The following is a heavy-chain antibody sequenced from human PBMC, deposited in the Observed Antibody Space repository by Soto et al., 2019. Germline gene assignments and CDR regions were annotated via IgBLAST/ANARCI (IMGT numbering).Heavy chain of an antibody. CDR3: ARDVLGYCSGGSCYGYYYYYYMDV. D-gene: IGHD2-15*01. V-gene: IGHV1-18*01. CDR1: RYTYTSSS. CDR2: ISAYNGNT. Sequence: GAPAEVSSEYRRYTYTSSSRSSVRHAPGKGLEWMGWISAYNGNTNYAQKLQGRVTMTTDTSTSTAYMELRSLRSDDTAVYYCARDVLGYCSGGSCYGYYYYYYMDVWGKGTTVTVSS. J-gene: IGHJ6*03.